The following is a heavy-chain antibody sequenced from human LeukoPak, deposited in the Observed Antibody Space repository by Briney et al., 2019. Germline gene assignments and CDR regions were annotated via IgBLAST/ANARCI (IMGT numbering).Heavy chain of an antibody. J-gene: IGHJ4*02. CDR1: GYTFTGYY. CDR3: ARDSDPFAEWLRFPFDY. D-gene: IGHD5-12*01. Sequence: GASVKVSCKASGYTFTGYYMHWVRQAPGQGLEWMGWINPNSGGTNYAQKFQGRVTMTRDTSTSTVYMELSSLRSEDTAVYYCARDSDPFAEWLRFPFDYWGQGTLVTVSS. CDR2: INPNSGGT. V-gene: IGHV1-2*02.